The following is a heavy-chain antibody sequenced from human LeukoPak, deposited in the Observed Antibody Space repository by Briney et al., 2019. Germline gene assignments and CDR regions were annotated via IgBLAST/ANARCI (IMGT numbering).Heavy chain of an antibody. CDR1: GGTFSSYA. D-gene: IGHD6-19*01. Sequence: SVKVSCKASGGTFSSYAISWVRQAPGKGLEWMGRIIPIFGTANYAQKFQGRVTITTDESTSTAYMELSSLRSEDTAVYYCARESLGQGQWLVQYYWGQGTLVTVSS. V-gene: IGHV1-69*05. CDR3: ARESLGQGQWLVQYY. CDR2: IIPIFGTA. J-gene: IGHJ4*02.